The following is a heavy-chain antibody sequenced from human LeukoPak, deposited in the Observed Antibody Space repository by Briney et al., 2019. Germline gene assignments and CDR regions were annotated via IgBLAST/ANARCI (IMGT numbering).Heavy chain of an antibody. CDR2: IRYDGSNK. Sequence: GGSLRLSCAASGFTFSSYGMHWVRQAPGKGLEWVAFIRYDGSNKYYADSVKGRFTISRDNSKNTLYLQMNSLRAEDTAVYYCARGQSSSWHRRGAFDYWGQGTLVTVSS. CDR1: GFTFSSYG. CDR3: ARGQSSSWHRRGAFDY. D-gene: IGHD6-13*01. V-gene: IGHV3-30*02. J-gene: IGHJ4*02.